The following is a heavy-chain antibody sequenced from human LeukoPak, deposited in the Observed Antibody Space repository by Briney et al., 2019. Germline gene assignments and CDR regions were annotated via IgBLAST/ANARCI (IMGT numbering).Heavy chain of an antibody. J-gene: IGHJ6*03. D-gene: IGHD3-9*01. CDR1: GGSISSYY. CDR2: IYYSGST. CDR3: ARGNVLRYFDWFRSIPSDYYYYMDV. V-gene: IGHV4-59*01. Sequence: KPSETLSLTCTVSGGSISSYYWSWIRQPPGKGLEWIGYIYYSGSTNYNPSLKSRVTISVDTSKNQFSLKLSSVTAADTAVYYCARGNVLRYFDWFRSIPSDYYYYMDVWGKGTTVTVSS.